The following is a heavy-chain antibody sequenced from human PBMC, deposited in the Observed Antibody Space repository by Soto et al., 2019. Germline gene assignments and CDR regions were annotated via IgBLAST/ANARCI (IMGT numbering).Heavy chain of an antibody. D-gene: IGHD1-1*01. Sequence: QVQLQQWGAGLLKPSETLSLTCAVYGGFVTSGSYYWSWIRQPPGKGLEWIGEMSHSGGTHFNPSLKSRVTISVDTSKKQFTLKMSYVTAADTALYYCARVERGTATTVVDAFDIWGPGTMVTVSS. CDR3: ARVERGTATTVVDAFDI. CDR1: GGFVTSGSYY. CDR2: MSHSGGT. J-gene: IGHJ3*02. V-gene: IGHV4-34*01.